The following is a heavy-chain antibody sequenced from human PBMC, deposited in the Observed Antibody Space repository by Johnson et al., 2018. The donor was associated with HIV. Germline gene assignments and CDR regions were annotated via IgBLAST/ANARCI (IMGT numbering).Heavy chain of an antibody. CDR3: ARGGYSTILDAFDI. J-gene: IGHJ3*02. CDR1: GFTFSDYY. Sequence: VQLVESGGGLVKPGGSLRLSCAASGFTFSDYYMSWIRQAPGKGLEWVSIIYSDSDTYYADSVKGRFTISRDNSKNTLYLQMNSLRAEDTAVYYCARGGYSTILDAFDIWGQGTMVTVSS. V-gene: IGHV3-66*01. D-gene: IGHD6-13*01. CDR2: IYSDSDT.